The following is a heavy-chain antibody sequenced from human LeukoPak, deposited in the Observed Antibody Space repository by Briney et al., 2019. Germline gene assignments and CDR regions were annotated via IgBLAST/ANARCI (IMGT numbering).Heavy chain of an antibody. V-gene: IGHV3-11*04. CDR3: AKDGGVGAADY. J-gene: IGHJ4*02. CDR1: GGSFSGYY. D-gene: IGHD1-26*01. CDR2: ISSSGSTI. Sequence: PSETLSLTCAVYGGSFSGYYWSWIRQAPGKVLEWVSYISSSGSTIYYADSVKGRFTISRDNAKNSLYLQMNSLRAEDTAVYYCAKDGGVGAADYWGQGTLVTVSS.